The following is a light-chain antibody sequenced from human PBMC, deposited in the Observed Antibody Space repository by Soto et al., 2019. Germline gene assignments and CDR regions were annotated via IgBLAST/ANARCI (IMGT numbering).Light chain of an antibody. V-gene: IGKV3-15*01. CDR2: GAS. CDR3: QQYDNWPRT. J-gene: IGKJ1*01. CDR1: QSISGN. Sequence: EIVMTQSPATLSVSAGERPTLSCRASQSISGNLAWYQQKPGQAPRLLIYGASTRATGIPARFSGSGSGTEFSLTISSLQSEDFAVYYCQQYDNWPRTFGQGTKVEI.